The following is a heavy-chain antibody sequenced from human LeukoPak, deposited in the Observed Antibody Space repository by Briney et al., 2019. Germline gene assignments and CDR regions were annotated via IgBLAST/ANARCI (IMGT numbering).Heavy chain of an antibody. Sequence: GGSLILSCAASGFTFSNYAFSWVRQAPGKGLEWVSIIGGTGRNTHYADSVKGRFTISRDNSKNTLYLQMNSLRAEDTAVYYCARFRDGFDIWGQGTMVTVSS. CDR1: GFTFSNYA. CDR3: ARFRDGFDI. J-gene: IGHJ3*02. V-gene: IGHV3-23*01. CDR2: IGGTGRNT.